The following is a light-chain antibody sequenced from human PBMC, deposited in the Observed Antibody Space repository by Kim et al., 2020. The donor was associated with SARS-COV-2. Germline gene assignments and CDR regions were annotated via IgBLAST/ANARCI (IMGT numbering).Light chain of an antibody. V-gene: IGLV2-8*01. CDR2: EVS. Sequence: GSPGQSVTISCTGTSSDVGGYNYVSWYQQHPGKAPKLMIYEVSKRPSGVPDRFSGSKSGNTASLTVSGLQAEDEADYYCSAYAGKVFGTGTKVTVL. J-gene: IGLJ1*01. CDR3: SAYAGKV. CDR1: SSDVGGYNY.